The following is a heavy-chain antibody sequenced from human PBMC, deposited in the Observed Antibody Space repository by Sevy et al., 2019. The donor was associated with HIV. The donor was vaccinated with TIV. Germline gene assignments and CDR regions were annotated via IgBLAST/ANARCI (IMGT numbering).Heavy chain of an antibody. CDR3: ARGLLFYYDSSGYYYDY. Sequence: ASVKVSCKASGYTLTSYGISWVRQAPGQGLEWMGWISAYNGNTNYAQKLQGRVTMTTDTSTSTAYMELRSLRSDDTAVYYCARGLLFYYDSSGYYYDYWGQGTLVTVSS. J-gene: IGHJ4*02. V-gene: IGHV1-18*01. CDR2: ISAYNGNT. D-gene: IGHD3-22*01. CDR1: GYTLTSYG.